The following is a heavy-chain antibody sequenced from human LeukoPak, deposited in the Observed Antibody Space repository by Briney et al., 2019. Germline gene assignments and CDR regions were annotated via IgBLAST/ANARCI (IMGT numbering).Heavy chain of an antibody. CDR2: IYHSGST. D-gene: IGHD6-19*01. Sequence: SEPLSLTCIVSGYSIISGYYWGWIRQPPGKGLEWIGSIYHSGSTYYNPSLKSRVTISVDTSKNQFSLKLSSVTAADTAVYYCASFSIAVAGSDYWGQGTLVTVSS. CDR1: GYSIISGYY. V-gene: IGHV4-38-2*02. CDR3: ASFSIAVAGSDY. J-gene: IGHJ4*02.